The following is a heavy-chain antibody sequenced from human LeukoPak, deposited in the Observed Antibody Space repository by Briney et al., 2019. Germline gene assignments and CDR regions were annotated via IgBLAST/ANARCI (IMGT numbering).Heavy chain of an antibody. Sequence: ASVKVSCKASGYTFTSYGISWVRQAPGQGLEWMGWISAYNGNTNYAQKLQGRVTMTTDTSTSTAYMELRSLRSDDTAVHYCARGSIYYDSSGYYSDDYWGQGTLVTVSS. CDR2: ISAYNGNT. CDR1: GYTFTSYG. D-gene: IGHD3-22*01. V-gene: IGHV1-18*01. CDR3: ARGSIYYDSSGYYSDDY. J-gene: IGHJ4*02.